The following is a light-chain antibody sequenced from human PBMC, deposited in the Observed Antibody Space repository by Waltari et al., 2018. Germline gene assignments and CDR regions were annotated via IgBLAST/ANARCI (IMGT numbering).Light chain of an antibody. V-gene: IGLV2-23*01. CDR3: CSYAGRITFVV. J-gene: IGLJ2*01. Sequence: QSALTQPASVSGSPGQSLTISCTGTSSDLGGFNFVSWYQQHPGKAPKVLIYEGTKRPSGISNRFSGSKSGNTASLTISGLQAEDEADYYCCSYAGRITFVVFGGGTKLTVL. CDR1: SSDLGGFNF. CDR2: EGT.